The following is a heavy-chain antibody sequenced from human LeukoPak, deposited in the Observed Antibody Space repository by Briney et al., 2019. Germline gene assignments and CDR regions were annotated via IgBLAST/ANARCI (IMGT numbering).Heavy chain of an antibody. CDR1: GFAFSDFW. J-gene: IGHJ4*02. D-gene: IGHD2-15*01. Sequence: GGPLRLSCAASGFAFSDFWMSWVRQAPGKGLEWVANIRHDGNAKNYVPSVRGRFTISRDNAKNSLYLQMNSLTVEDTAVYYCATSHDSAGNDWGQGTLVTVSS. V-gene: IGHV3-7*01. CDR3: ATSHDSAGND. CDR2: IRHDGNAK.